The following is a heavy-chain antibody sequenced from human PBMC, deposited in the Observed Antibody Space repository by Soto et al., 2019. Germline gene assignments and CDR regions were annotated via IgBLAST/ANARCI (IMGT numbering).Heavy chain of an antibody. CDR3: ARSLYCSSTSCSLIPYYYMDV. Sequence: SETLSLTCTVSGGSISSYYWSWIRQPPGKGLEWIGYIYYSGSTNYNPSLKSRVTISVDTSKNQFSLKLSSVTAADTAVYYCARSLYCSSTSCSLIPYYYMDVWGKGTTVTVSS. D-gene: IGHD2-2*01. CDR2: IYYSGST. V-gene: IGHV4-59*08. J-gene: IGHJ6*03. CDR1: GGSISSYY.